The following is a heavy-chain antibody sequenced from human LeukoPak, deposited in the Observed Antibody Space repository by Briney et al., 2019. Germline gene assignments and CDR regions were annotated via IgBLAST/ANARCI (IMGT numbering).Heavy chain of an antibody. CDR3: ARHSGGDSYGYDFDY. J-gene: IGHJ4*02. CDR2: IYSGGIT. V-gene: IGHV3-66*04. CDR1: GFTVSTIY. D-gene: IGHD3-16*01. Sequence: RGSLRPSRAASGFTVSTIYMSWGRQAPGRGLEWVSVIYSGGITYYAASVKGRFTISRDNSKNTLSLQMNSLRAEDTAVYYCARHSGGDSYGYDFDYWGQGTLVTVSS.